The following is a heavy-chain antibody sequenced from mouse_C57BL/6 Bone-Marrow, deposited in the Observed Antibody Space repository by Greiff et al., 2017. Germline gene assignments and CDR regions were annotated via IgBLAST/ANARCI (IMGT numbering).Heavy chain of an antibody. D-gene: IGHD1-1*01. J-gene: IGHJ1*03. Sequence: QVQLQQPGAELVMPGASVKLSCKASGYTFTSYWMHWVKQRPGQGLEWIGEIDPSDSYTNYNQKFKGKSTLTVDKSSSTAYMQLSSLTSEDSAVYYCATLITTVVSNWYFDVWGTGTTGTVSS. V-gene: IGHV1-69*01. CDR2: IDPSDSYT. CDR3: ATLITTVVSNWYFDV. CDR1: GYTFTSYW.